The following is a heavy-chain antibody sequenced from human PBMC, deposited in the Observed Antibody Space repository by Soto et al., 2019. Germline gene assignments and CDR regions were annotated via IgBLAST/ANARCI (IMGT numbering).Heavy chain of an antibody. CDR2: MNPNSGNT. V-gene: IGHV1-8*01. Sequence: ASVKVSCKASGYTFTSYDINWVRQATGQGLEWMGWMNPNSGNTGYAQKFQGRVTMTRNTSISTAYMELSSLRSEDTAVYYCARGSMENGQLVRGGYYYYYMDVWGKGTTVTVSS. CDR3: ARGSMENGQLVRGGYYYYYMDV. CDR1: GYTFTSYD. D-gene: IGHD6-6*01. J-gene: IGHJ6*03.